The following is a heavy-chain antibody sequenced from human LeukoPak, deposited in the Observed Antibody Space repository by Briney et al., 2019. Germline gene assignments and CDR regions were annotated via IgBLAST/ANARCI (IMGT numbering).Heavy chain of an antibody. V-gene: IGHV4-59*08. D-gene: IGHD3-3*01. J-gene: IGHJ6*02. CDR1: GGSISSYY. CDR2: IYYSGST. Sequence: SETLSLTCTVSGGSISSYYWSWIRQPPGKGLEWIGYIYYSGSTNYNPSLKSRVTISVDTSKNQFSLKLSSVTAADTAVYYCAASPGGYYTRRDYYYGMDVWGQGTTATVSS. CDR3: AASPGGYYTRRDYYYGMDV.